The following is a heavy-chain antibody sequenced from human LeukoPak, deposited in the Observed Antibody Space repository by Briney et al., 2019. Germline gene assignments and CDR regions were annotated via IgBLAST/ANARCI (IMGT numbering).Heavy chain of an antibody. CDR2: INPNSGGT. Sequence: ASVKVSCKASGYTFTGYYMYWVRQAPGQGLEWMGWINPNSGGTNYAQKFQGRVTMTRDTSISTAYMELSRLRSDDTAVYYCARGIAAAGTGGAAIPDLGPPLFDYWGQGTLVTVSS. J-gene: IGHJ4*02. D-gene: IGHD6-13*01. CDR1: GYTFTGYY. CDR3: ARGIAAAGTGGAAIPDLGPPLFDY. V-gene: IGHV1-2*02.